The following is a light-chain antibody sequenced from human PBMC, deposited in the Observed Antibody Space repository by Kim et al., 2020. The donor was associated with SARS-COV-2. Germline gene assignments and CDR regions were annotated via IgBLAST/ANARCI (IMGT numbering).Light chain of an antibody. J-gene: IGLJ3*02. V-gene: IGLV3-19*01. Sequence: LGQTVRITCQGDSLRSYYAGWYQQKPGQAPVLVIYGKNNRPSGIPDRFSGSSSGNTASLTITGAQAEDEADYYCSSRDSSGNHWVFGGGTKVTVL. CDR1: SLRSYY. CDR3: SSRDSSGNHWV. CDR2: GKN.